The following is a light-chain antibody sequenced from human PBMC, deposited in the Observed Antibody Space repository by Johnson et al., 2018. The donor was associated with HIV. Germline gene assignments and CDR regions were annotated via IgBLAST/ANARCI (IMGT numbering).Light chain of an antibody. CDR2: DNN. CDR1: SSNIWNNY. J-gene: IGLJ1*01. V-gene: IGLV1-51*01. CDR3: GTWDSSLSVSYV. Sequence: QPVLTQPPSVSAAPGEKVTISCSGSSSNIWNNYVSWYQQLPGTAPKLLIYDNNKRPSGISDRFSASKSGTSATLGITALQTGDEADYYCGTWDSSLSVSYVFGSGTKVTVL.